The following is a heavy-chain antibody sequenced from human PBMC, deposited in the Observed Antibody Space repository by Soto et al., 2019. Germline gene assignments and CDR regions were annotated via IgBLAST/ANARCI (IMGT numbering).Heavy chain of an antibody. CDR3: ARDSTILTRAMDV. D-gene: IGHD3-3*01. V-gene: IGHV4-4*07. CDR2: ISSSGST. Sequence: SETLSLTCNVSGDSISNYYWSWIRQPAGKGLEWIGRISSSGSTSYNPSLKSRVSMSIDTSEKQLSLNLRSVTAADTAVYYCARDSTILTRAMDVWGPGTTVTVSS. CDR1: GDSISNYY. J-gene: IGHJ6*02.